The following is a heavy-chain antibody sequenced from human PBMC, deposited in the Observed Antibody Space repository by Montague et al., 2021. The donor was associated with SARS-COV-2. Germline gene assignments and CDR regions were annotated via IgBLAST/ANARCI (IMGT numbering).Heavy chain of an antibody. CDR2: ISSDGRT. J-gene: IGHJ4*02. Sequence: SETLSLTCAVYGGSFSGYYWSWIRQPPGKGLEWIASISSDGRTHYNPSLKSRVIISVDTSRGQFSLKLTSVTAADTAVYYCARQGRDFSRRERTYYSDYWGQGTLVTVSS. D-gene: IGHD1-26*01. CDR3: ARQGRDFSRRERTYYSDY. CDR1: GGSFSGYY. V-gene: IGHV4-34*01.